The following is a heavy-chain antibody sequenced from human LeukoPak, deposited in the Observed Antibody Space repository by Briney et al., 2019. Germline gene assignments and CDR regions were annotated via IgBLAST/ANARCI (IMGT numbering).Heavy chain of an antibody. CDR3: VRHPPRATVGWAFDI. CDR1: GGSISEYY. Sequence: SETLSLTCTVSGGSISEYYWSWIRQSPGEGLEWIAYIFYTGATKYNPSLVGRVTISVDSSKNQLSLKVRSVTAVDTAIYYCVRHPPRATVGWAFDIWGQGTMVTVSS. D-gene: IGHD1-26*01. J-gene: IGHJ3*02. V-gene: IGHV4-59*08. CDR2: IFYTGAT.